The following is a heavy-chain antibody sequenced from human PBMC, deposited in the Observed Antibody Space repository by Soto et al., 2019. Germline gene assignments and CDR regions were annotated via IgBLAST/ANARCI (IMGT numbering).Heavy chain of an antibody. CDR3: ANGVHNDSYNCYHGMGV. CDR2: VIPWFGTA. V-gene: IGHV1-69*01. D-gene: IGHD3-22*01. J-gene: IGHJ6*02. Sequence: QVQVVQSVAEVKKPGSSVKVSCKVSGGIFTNNAISWVRQAPGPGLEWLGGVIPWFGTAYYAQIFRGRLRTSADGATTTAYMELSGLTSADTAVDFCANGVHNDSYNCYHGMGVCFPGSTVTVS. CDR1: GGIFTNNA.